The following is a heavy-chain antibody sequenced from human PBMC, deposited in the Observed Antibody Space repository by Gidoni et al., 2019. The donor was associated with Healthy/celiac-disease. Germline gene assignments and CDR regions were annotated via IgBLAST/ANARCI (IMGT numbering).Heavy chain of an antibody. CDR3: AREGGGYSYDFDY. J-gene: IGHJ4*02. Sequence: EVQLVESGGGLVKPGGSLRLSCAASGFTFSSYSMNWVRRAPGKGLEWVSSISSSSSYIYYADSVKGRFTISRDNAKNSLYLQMNSLRAEDTAVYYCAREGGGYSYDFDYWGQGTLVTVSS. D-gene: IGHD5-18*01. CDR2: ISSSSSYI. V-gene: IGHV3-21*01. CDR1: GFTFSSYS.